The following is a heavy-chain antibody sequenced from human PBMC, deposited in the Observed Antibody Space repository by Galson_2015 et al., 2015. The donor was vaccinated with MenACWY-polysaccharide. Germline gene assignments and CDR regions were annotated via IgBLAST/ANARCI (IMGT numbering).Heavy chain of an antibody. Sequence: LRLSCAASGFTFSTYTVHWVRQAPGKGLEWVAVISNDGSNKYYADSVKGRFTISRDNSKNTVYLQMNSLETEDTALYYCAKDRRDLDGLMANSCDVGGQGALVSVSS. CDR3: AKDRRDLDGLMANSCDV. CDR1: GFTFSTYT. V-gene: IGHV3-30-3*01. J-gene: IGHJ4*01. CDR2: ISNDGSNK. D-gene: IGHD2-8*01.